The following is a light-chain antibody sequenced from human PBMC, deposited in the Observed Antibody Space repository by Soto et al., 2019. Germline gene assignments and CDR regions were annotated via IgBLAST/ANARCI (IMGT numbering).Light chain of an antibody. CDR1: SSNIGAHYD. Sequence: QSALTQPPSVSGAPGQRVTISCTGSSSNIGAHYDVHWYQQLPGTAPKLLIYGNTNRPSGVPDRFSGSKSGTSASLAITGLQAEDEADYYCQSYDSRLSGVLFGGGTKLTVL. V-gene: IGLV1-40*01. CDR3: QSYDSRLSGVL. J-gene: IGLJ2*01. CDR2: GNT.